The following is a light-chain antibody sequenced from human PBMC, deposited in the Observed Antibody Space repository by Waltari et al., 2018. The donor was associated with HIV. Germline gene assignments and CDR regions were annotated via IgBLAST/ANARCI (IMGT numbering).Light chain of an antibody. Sequence: DIQMTQSTSSLSASVGDRVTITCRASQSISSYLNWYQQKPGKAPKLLIYAASSLQSGVPSRFSGSVSGTDFTLTISSLQPEDFATYYCQQSYSSPWTFGQGTKVEIK. V-gene: IGKV1-39*01. CDR3: QQSYSSPWT. J-gene: IGKJ1*01. CDR2: AAS. CDR1: QSISSY.